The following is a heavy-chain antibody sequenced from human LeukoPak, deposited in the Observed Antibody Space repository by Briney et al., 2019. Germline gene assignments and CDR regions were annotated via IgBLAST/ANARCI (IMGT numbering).Heavy chain of an antibody. CDR2: INPNSGGT. D-gene: IGHD3-9*01. Sequence: VASVKVSCKVSGGTFSSYAISWVRQAPGQGLEWMGWINPNSGGTNYAQKFQGRVTMTRDTSISTAYMELSRLRSDDTAVYYRATIFADNFDYWGQGTLVTVSS. J-gene: IGHJ4*02. CDR3: ATIFADNFDY. V-gene: IGHV1-2*02. CDR1: GGTFSSYA.